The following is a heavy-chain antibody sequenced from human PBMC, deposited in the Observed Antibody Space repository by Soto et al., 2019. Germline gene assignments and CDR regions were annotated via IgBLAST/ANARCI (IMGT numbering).Heavy chain of an antibody. CDR2: IDPSDSYT. CDR1: GYSFTSYW. V-gene: IGHV5-10-1*01. D-gene: IGHD3-16*01. CDR3: ARVGTNDYVWGSSERLDY. J-gene: IGHJ4*02. Sequence: PGESLKISCKVSGYSFTSYWISWVRQMPGKGLEWMGRIDPSDSYTNYSPSFQGHVTISADKSISTAYLQWSSLKASDTAMYYCARVGTNDYVWGSSERLDYWGQGTLVTVSS.